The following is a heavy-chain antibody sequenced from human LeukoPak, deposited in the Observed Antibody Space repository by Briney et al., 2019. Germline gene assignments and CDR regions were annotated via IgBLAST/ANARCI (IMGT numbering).Heavy chain of an antibody. V-gene: IGHV4-59*08. CDR3: ARRTLGDYGSGSYYNEDY. CDR1: GGSISSYY. J-gene: IGHJ4*02. D-gene: IGHD3-10*01. CDR2: IYYSGST. Sequence: SETLSLTCTVSGGSISSYYWSWIRQPQGKGLEWIGYIYYSGSTNYNPSLKSRVTISVDTSKNQFSLKLSSVTAADTAVYYCARRTLGDYGSGSYYNEDYWGQGTLVTVSS.